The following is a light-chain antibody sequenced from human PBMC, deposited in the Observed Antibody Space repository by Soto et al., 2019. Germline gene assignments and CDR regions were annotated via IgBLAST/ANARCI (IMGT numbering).Light chain of an antibody. J-gene: IGKJ4*01. V-gene: IGKV2-28*01. CDR3: MQALHTPL. Sequence: DIVMTQSPLSLPVTPGEPASISCRSSQSLLHSNGYNYLDWYLQKPGQSPQLLIYLGSNRASGVPDRFSGRGSGTDFTLKISRVEAEDVGVYYCMQALHTPLFGGGTKVEIK. CDR2: LGS. CDR1: QSLLHSNGYNY.